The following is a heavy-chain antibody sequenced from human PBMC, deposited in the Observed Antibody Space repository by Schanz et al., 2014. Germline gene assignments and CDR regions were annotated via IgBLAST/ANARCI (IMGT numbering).Heavy chain of an antibody. J-gene: IGHJ4*02. D-gene: IGHD3-3*01. CDR3: ARGSGTFDS. V-gene: IGHV3-53*01. CDR2: IAGDGGGP. CDR1: GFTVSTNY. Sequence: EVQLVESGGGLIHPGGSLRLSCAVSGFTVSTNYMTWVRQAPGKGLEWVSVIAGDGGGPNYVDSVKGRFTISRDNSDNTLYLQMNNLRAEDTAVYYCARGSGTFDSWGQGTLVTVSS.